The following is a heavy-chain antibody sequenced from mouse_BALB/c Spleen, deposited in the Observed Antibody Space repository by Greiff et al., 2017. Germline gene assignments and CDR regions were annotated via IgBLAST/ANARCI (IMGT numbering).Heavy chain of an antibody. CDR2: INPSSGYT. D-gene: IGHD4-1*01. Sequence: QVQLQQSGPELVKPGASVKISCTASGYTFTSYTMPWVQQRPGQGLEWIGYINPSSGYTNYNQKFKDKATLTADKSSRTAYMQLSSLTSEDSAVYYCARLTSYAMDYWGQGTSVTVSS. V-gene: IGHV1S26*01. CDR3: ARLTSYAMDY. CDR1: GYTFTSYT. J-gene: IGHJ4*01.